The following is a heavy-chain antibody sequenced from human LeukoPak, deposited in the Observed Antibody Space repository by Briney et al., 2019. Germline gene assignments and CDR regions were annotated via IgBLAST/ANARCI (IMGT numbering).Heavy chain of an antibody. V-gene: IGHV1-3*01. CDR2: INAGNGDT. D-gene: IGHD2-2*01. CDR1: GYTFTSYD. CDR3: ARASVPAAPIDP. J-gene: IGHJ5*02. Sequence: ASVKVSCKASGYTFTSYDINWVRQAPGQGLEWMGWINAGNGDTKYSQKFQGRVTITRDTSATTAYMELSSLRSEDTAVYYCARASVPAAPIDPWGQGTLVTVSS.